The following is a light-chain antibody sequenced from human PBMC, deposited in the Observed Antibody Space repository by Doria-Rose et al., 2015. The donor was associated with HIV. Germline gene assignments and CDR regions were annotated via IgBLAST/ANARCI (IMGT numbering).Light chain of an antibody. Sequence: TQSPATLSVSPGERATLSSRASQSVSSNLAWYQQKPGQAPRLLIYGASTRATGIPARFSGSGSGTEFTLTISSLQSEDFAVYYCQQYNNWPPWTFGQGTKVEIK. V-gene: IGKV3-15*01. J-gene: IGKJ1*01. CDR3: QQYNNWPPWT. CDR2: GAS. CDR1: QSVSSN.